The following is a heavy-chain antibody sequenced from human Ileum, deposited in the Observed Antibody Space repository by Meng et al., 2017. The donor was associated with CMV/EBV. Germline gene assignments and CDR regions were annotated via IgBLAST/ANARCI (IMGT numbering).Heavy chain of an antibody. CDR1: GFTFTDAW. Sequence: SGFTFTDAWMTWVRQPPGKGLELVGLVRSKSRCETTYYAAPVRGRFPISRDDSTNTVYLQVNSLTTEDTALYYCAAVPPGGSPGIDYWGQGILVTVSS. CDR3: AAVPPGGSPGIDY. D-gene: IGHD2-15*01. CDR2: VRSKSRCETT. J-gene: IGHJ4*02. V-gene: IGHV3-15*07.